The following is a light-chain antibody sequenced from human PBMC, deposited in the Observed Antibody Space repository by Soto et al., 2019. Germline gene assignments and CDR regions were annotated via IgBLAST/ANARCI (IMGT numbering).Light chain of an antibody. CDR3: QQYYSYSYT. CDR2: KAS. V-gene: IGKV1-5*03. J-gene: IGKJ2*01. Sequence: DIQMTQSPSTLSASVGERVTITCRASQSISSWLAWYQQKPGKAPNLLLSKASSLESGVPSRFSGSGSGTEFTLTISSLPPDDFATYYCQQYYSYSYTFGQGTKLEIK. CDR1: QSISSW.